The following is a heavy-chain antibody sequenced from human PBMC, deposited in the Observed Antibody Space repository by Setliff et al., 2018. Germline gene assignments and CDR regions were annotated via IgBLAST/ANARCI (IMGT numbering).Heavy chain of an antibody. CDR3: ARERAYDGINYYGMDV. V-gene: IGHV1-18*01. J-gene: IGHJ6*01. CDR1: GYSFTSYG. Sequence: RASVKVSCKTSGYSFTSYGISWVRQAPGQGLEWMGLISADNGQTRNVQSFQGRVTMTTDTTTSTAYMELRSLRSDDTAVYYRARERAYDGINYYGMDVWGQGTTVTVSS. CDR2: ISADNGQT. D-gene: IGHD3-22*01.